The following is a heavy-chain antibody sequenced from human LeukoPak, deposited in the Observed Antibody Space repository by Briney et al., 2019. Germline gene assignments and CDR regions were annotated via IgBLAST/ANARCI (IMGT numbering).Heavy chain of an antibody. J-gene: IGHJ6*02. V-gene: IGHV3-20*04. CDR1: GFTFDDYG. CDR3: TRNPGMDV. Sequence: GGSLRLSCAAAGFTFDDYGMSWVRHVPGKGLEWVSGINWNGGGTAYADSVKGRFTISRDNAKNTLYLQMNSLRTEDTAVYYCTRNPGMDVWGQGTTVTVSS. CDR2: INWNGGGT.